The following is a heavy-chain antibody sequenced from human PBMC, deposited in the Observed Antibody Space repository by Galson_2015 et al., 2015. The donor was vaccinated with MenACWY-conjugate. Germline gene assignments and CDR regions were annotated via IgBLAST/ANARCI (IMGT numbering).Heavy chain of an antibody. CDR2: IKCRTDGGTT. CDR1: GLTFSNVW. CDR3: TRDRDGGGSRWWFDP. Sequence: SLRLSCAPSGLTFSNVWMSWVRQAPGKGLEWVARIKCRTDGGTTDYATPVKGRFTILRDDSTNTLYLQMNSLKIEDTAMYFCTRDRDGGGSRWWFDPWGQGTLVTVSS. V-gene: IGHV3-15*01. D-gene: IGHD2-15*01. J-gene: IGHJ5*02.